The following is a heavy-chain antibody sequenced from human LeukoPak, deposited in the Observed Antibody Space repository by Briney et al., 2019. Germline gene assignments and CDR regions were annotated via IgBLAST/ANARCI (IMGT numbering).Heavy chain of an antibody. CDR3: ARNYYDSTFNGAFHI. CDR2: IIPIFGTA. CDR1: GGTFSSYA. Sequence: SVKVSCKASGGTFSSYAISWVRQAPGQGLEWMGRIIPIFGTANYAQKFQGRVTITTDESTSTAYMELSSLRSEDTAVYYCARNYYDSTFNGAFHIWGQGTMVTVSS. V-gene: IGHV1-69*05. J-gene: IGHJ3*02. D-gene: IGHD3-22*01.